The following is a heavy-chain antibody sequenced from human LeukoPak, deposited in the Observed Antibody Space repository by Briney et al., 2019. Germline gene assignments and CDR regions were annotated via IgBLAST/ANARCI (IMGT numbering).Heavy chain of an antibody. CDR2: IYNSGST. CDR1: GGSISSYY. J-gene: IGHJ4*02. CDR3: ARDVGGGPFFDY. V-gene: IGHV4-59*01. Sequence: PSETLSLTCTVSGGSISSYYWGWIRQPPGKGLEWLGYIYNSGSTDYNPSLKSRVTISVDTSKNQFSLKLYSVTAADTAVYYCARDVGGGPFFDYWGQGTLVTVSS. D-gene: IGHD2-15*01.